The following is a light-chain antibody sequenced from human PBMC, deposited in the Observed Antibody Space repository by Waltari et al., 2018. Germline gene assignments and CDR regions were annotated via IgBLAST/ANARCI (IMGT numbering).Light chain of an antibody. J-gene: IGKJ2*01. CDR1: QDITTS. CDR3: QHYHSLPYT. V-gene: IGKV1-33*01. Sequence: DIQLTQTPSSLSAAVGDRVTITCQATQDITTSLSWFQQKPGKAPQLLIYDASSWQAGVPSSFSGTGSGTAFSFTITNLQPEDSATYYCQHYHSLPYTFGRGTKLQIK. CDR2: DAS.